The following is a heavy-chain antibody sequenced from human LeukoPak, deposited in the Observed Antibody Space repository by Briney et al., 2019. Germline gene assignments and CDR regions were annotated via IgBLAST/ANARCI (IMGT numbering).Heavy chain of an antibody. CDR1: GFTFDDYA. CDR3: AKDYDSSGYSTFGFDY. Sequence: GRSLRLSGAASGFTFDDYAMHWVRQAPGKGLEWVSGISWNSGSIGYADSVKGRFTISRDNAKNSLYLQMNSLRAEDTALYYCAKDYDSSGYSTFGFDYWGQGTLVTVSS. CDR2: ISWNSGSI. J-gene: IGHJ4*02. D-gene: IGHD3-22*01. V-gene: IGHV3-9*01.